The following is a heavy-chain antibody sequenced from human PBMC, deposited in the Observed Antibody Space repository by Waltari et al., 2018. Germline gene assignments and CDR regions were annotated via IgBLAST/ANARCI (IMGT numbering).Heavy chain of an antibody. CDR3: ARDIFGVVKGTYNWFDP. J-gene: IGHJ5*02. V-gene: IGHV1-2*06. CDR2: INPNSGGK. D-gene: IGHD3-3*02. Sequence: QVQLVQSGAEVKKPGASVKVSCKASGYTFTGYYMHWVRQAPGQGLEWMGRINPNSGGKNYAQKFQGRVTRTREPSISTAYMELSRLRSDDTAVYYCARDIFGVVKGTYNWFDPWGQGTLVTVSS. CDR1: GYTFTGYY.